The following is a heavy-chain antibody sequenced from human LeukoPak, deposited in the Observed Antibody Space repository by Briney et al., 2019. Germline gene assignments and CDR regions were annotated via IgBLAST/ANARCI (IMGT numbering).Heavy chain of an antibody. CDR2: IIGSGGST. CDR1: GFTFSSYA. CDR3: AKLRSSGYYGSGSGAFDI. V-gene: IGHV3-23*01. D-gene: IGHD3-10*01. Sequence: SGGSLRLSCAASGFTFSSYAMSWVRQAPGKGLEWVSAIIGSGGSTYYADSVKGRFTISRDNSKNTLYLQMNGLRAEDTAVYYCAKLRSSGYYGSGSGAFDIWGQGTMVTVSS. J-gene: IGHJ3*02.